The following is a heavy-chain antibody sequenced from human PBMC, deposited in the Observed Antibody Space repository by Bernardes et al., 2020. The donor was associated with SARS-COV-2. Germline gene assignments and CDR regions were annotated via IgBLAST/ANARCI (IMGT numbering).Heavy chain of an antibody. CDR1: TFTLSNYA. J-gene: IGHJ4*02. V-gene: IGHV3-23*01. Sequence: GVLRLSCKASTFTLSNYAMNWVRQAPGKGLEWVSLLSRTGQSAHYADSVNGRFSIFRDTSKNTLYLEMHNLRVDDTAVYFCAIDYDSTGFYEDYWGQGTLVTVSS. D-gene: IGHD3-22*01. CDR3: AIDYDSTGFYEDY. CDR2: LSRTGQSA.